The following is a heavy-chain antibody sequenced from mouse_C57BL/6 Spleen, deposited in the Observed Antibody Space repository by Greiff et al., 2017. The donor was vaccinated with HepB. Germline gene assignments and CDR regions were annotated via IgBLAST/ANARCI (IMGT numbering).Heavy chain of an antibody. Sequence: QVQLQQPGAELVKPGASVKLSCKASGYTFTSYWMHWVKQRPGQGLEWIGMIHPNSGSTNYNEKFKSKATLTVDKSSSTAYMQLSSLTSEDSAVYYCARWVLAAYFDVWGTGTTVTVSS. V-gene: IGHV1-64*01. D-gene: IGHD2-3*01. CDR1: GYTFTSYW. CDR2: IHPNSGST. J-gene: IGHJ1*03. CDR3: ARWVLAAYFDV.